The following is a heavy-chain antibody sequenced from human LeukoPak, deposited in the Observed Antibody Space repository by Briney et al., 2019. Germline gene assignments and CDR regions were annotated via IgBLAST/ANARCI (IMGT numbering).Heavy chain of an antibody. Sequence: ASVKVSCKASGYTFTSYYMHWVRQAPGQGLEWMGIINPSGGSTSYAQKFQGRVTMTRDTSTSTVYMELSSLRSEDTAVYYCARGTPFYDSSGYLFDYWGQGTLVTVSS. V-gene: IGHV1-46*01. CDR2: INPSGGST. CDR1: GYTFTSYY. D-gene: IGHD3-22*01. J-gene: IGHJ4*02. CDR3: ARGTPFYDSSGYLFDY.